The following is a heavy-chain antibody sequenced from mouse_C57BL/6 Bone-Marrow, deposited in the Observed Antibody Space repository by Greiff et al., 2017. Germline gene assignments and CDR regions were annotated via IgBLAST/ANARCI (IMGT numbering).Heavy chain of an antibody. CDR3: ASTYCGSSYDY. CDR2: ISSGGSYT. V-gene: IGHV5-6*01. Sequence: EVQVVESGGDLVKPGGSLKLSCAASGFTFSSYGMSWVLQTPDKRLEWVATISSGGSYTYYPDSVKGRFTISRDNAKNTLYLQMSSLKSEDTAMYYCASTYCGSSYDYWGQGTTLTVSS. CDR1: GFTFSSYG. D-gene: IGHD1-1*01. J-gene: IGHJ2*01.